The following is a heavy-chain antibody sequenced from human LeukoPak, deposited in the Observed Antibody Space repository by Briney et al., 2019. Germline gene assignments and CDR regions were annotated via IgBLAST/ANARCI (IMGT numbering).Heavy chain of an antibody. D-gene: IGHD2-21*02. CDR1: GGSISSYY. Sequence: PSETLSLTCTVSGGSISSYYWYWIRQPPGKGLEWIGYIYYSGSTNYNPSLESRVTISVDTSKNQFSLKLSSVTAADTAVYYCARGGPTVTAYSSFDYWGPGTLVTVSP. J-gene: IGHJ4*02. CDR3: ARGGPTVTAYSSFDY. CDR2: IYYSGST. V-gene: IGHV4-59*01.